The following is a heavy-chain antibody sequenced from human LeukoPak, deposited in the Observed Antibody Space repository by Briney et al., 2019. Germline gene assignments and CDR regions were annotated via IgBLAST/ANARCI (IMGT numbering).Heavy chain of an antibody. V-gene: IGHV3-48*02. Sequence: GSLRLSCAASGFTFSGYSMYWVRQAPGKGLEWVSWISSTSGTIHYADSVKGRFTTSRDNARNSLSLQMNSLRDEDTAVYYCARDHCTTGACRYFHLWGQGTLVTVSS. CDR2: ISSTSGTI. CDR1: GFTFSGYS. J-gene: IGHJ5*02. CDR3: ARDHCTTGACRYFHL. D-gene: IGHD2-8*01.